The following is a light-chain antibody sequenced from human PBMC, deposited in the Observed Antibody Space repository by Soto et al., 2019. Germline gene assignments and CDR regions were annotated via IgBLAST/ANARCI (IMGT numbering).Light chain of an antibody. V-gene: IGKV4-1*01. J-gene: IGKJ5*01. Sequence: DIGMTQSPASLSVSLGERATIKCKSSQTLFKSPYNQNSLAWYQLKPGQPPKLLISWASTRESGVPDRFSGSGSGTDFTLTISSLQAEDVAVYYCQQRSNWPSITFGQGTRLEIK. CDR2: WAS. CDR1: QTLFKSPYNQNS. CDR3: QQRSNWPSIT.